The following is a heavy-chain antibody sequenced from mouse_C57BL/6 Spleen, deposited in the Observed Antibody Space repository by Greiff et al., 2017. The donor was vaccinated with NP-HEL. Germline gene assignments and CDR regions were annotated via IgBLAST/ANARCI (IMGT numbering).Heavy chain of an antibody. CDR1: GFTFSSYG. V-gene: IGHV5-6*02. J-gene: IGHJ1*03. Sequence: EVMLVESGGDLVKPGGSLKLSCAASGFTFSSYGMSWVRPTPDKRLEWVATISSGGSYTYYPDSVKGRFTISRDNAKNTLYLQMSSLKSEDTAMYYCARQVGYFDVWGTGTTVTVSS. D-gene: IGHD1-1*01. CDR3: ARQVGYFDV. CDR2: ISSGGSYT.